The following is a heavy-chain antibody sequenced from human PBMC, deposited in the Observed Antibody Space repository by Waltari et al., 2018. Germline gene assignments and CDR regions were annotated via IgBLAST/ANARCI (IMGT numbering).Heavy chain of an antibody. V-gene: IGHV1-69*05. CDR2: IIPIFGTA. CDR1: GGTFSSYA. J-gene: IGHJ4*02. CDR3: ARDKGFLGYCSGGSCYSGFDY. D-gene: IGHD2-15*01. Sequence: QVQLVQSGAEVKKPGSSVKVSCKASGGTFSSYAISWVRQAPGQGLEWMGGIIPIFGTANYAQKFQGTVTITTDESTSTAYMELSSLRSEDTAVYYCARDKGFLGYCSGGSCYSGFDYWGQGTLVTVSS.